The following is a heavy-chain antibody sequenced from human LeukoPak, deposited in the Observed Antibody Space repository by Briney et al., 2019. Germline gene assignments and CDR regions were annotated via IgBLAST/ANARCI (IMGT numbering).Heavy chain of an antibody. CDR2: IKPDSGSS. J-gene: IGHJ4*02. CDR3: ARARVPIAVAGLYYFDY. Sequence: ASVKVSCKASGYTFTAYYIHWLRQAPGQGPEWMGWIKPDSGSSHYAQKFQGRATMTRDTSSNSAYMDLTRLKSDDTAVYYRARARVPIAVAGLYYFDYWGQGALVTVSS. V-gene: IGHV1-2*02. CDR1: GYTFTAYY. D-gene: IGHD6-19*01.